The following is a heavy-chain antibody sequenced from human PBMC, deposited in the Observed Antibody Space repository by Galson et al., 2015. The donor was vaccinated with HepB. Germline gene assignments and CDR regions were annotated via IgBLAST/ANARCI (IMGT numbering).Heavy chain of an antibody. CDR3: ARDQMDY. CDR1: GFTVSSHY. V-gene: IGHV3-66*01. CDR2: VYSGGSI. J-gene: IGHJ4*02. D-gene: IGHD5-24*01. Sequence: SLRLSCAASGFTVSSHYMSWVRQAPGKGLEWVSVVYSGGSIYYADSVKGRFTMSRDNSKNTVNLQMNSLRAEDTAVYYCARDQMDYWGQGTRVTVSS.